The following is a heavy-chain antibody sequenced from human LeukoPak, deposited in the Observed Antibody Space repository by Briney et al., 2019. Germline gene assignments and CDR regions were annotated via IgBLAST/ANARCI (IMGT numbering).Heavy chain of an antibody. CDR2: ISSSGRTI. D-gene: IGHD2-2*01. CDR1: GFTFSDYY. CDR3: ARYYCSITSCYGRYLDS. Sequence: GGSLRLSCVASGFTFSDYYMSWIRQAPGKGREWVSYISSSGRTIYDADSVKRRFTISRDNAKNSLYVQMNSLKAEDTAVYYCARYYCSITSCYGRYLDSWGQGILVTVSS. J-gene: IGHJ4*02. V-gene: IGHV3-11*04.